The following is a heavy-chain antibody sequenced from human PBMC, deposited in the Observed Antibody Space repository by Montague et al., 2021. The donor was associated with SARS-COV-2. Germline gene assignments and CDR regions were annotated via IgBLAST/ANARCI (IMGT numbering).Heavy chain of an antibody. CDR2: IWYDGSNK. CDR3: AKEDIVVMDV. V-gene: IGHV3-33*06. D-gene: IGHD2-15*01. J-gene: IGHJ6*02. Sequence: SLRLSCAASGFTFSSYGMHWVRQAPGKGLEWVAVIWYDGSNKYYXXSLKGRFTISRDNSKNTLYLQMNSLRAEDTAVYYCAKEDIVVMDVWGQRTTVTVSS. CDR1: GFTFSSYG.